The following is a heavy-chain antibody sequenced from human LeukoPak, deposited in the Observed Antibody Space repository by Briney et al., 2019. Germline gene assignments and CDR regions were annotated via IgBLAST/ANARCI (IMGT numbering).Heavy chain of an antibody. Sequence: SETLSLTCAVYGGSFSGYYWSWIRQPPGKGLEWIGEINHSGSTNYNPSLKSRVTISVDTSKNQFSLKLSSVTAADTAVYYCARGQYDFWSRLLHSGNWFDPWGQGTLVTVSS. CDR2: INHSGST. V-gene: IGHV4-34*01. CDR1: GGSFSGYY. J-gene: IGHJ5*02. CDR3: ARGQYDFWSRLLHSGNWFDP. D-gene: IGHD3-3*01.